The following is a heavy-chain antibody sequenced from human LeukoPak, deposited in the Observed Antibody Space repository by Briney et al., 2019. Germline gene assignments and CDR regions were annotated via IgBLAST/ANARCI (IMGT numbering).Heavy chain of an antibody. CDR2: IYTSGST. V-gene: IGHV4-4*07. Sequence: SETLSLTCTVSGGSIISYYWSWIWQTAGKGLEWIGRIYTSGSTNYNPSLKSRVTMSVDTSKNQYSLKLSSVTAADTAVYYCARGEAAGGPVSYFDCWGQGT. J-gene: IGHJ4*02. CDR1: GGSIISYY. D-gene: IGHD6-13*01. CDR3: ARGEAAGGPVSYFDC.